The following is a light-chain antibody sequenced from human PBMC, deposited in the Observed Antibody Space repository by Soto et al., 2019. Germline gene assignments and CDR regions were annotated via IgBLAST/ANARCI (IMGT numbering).Light chain of an antibody. CDR1: QSLLSSADNKNY. V-gene: IGKV4-1*01. J-gene: IGKJ4*01. CDR3: QQYYGAPLT. CDR2: WAS. Sequence: DIVMTQSPDSLAVSLGERAAINCKSRQSLLSSADNKNYLAWYQQRSGQPPKLLISWASTRQFGVPDRFIGSGSATDFSLTISSLQAEDVAVYYCQQYYGAPLTFGGGTKVEIK.